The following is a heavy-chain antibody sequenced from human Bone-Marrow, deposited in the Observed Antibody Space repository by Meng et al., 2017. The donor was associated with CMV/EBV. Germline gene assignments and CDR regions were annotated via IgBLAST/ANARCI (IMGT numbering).Heavy chain of an antibody. CDR3: ASGYSYGDYFDY. Sequence: GGPLRLSCAASGFTFSSYSMNWVRQAPGKGLEWVSSISSSSSYIYYADSVKGRFTISRDNAKNSLYLQMNSLRAEDTAVYYCASGYSYGDYFDYWGQGTLVTVSS. D-gene: IGHD5-18*01. J-gene: IGHJ4*02. V-gene: IGHV3-21*01. CDR1: GFTFSSYS. CDR2: ISSSSSYI.